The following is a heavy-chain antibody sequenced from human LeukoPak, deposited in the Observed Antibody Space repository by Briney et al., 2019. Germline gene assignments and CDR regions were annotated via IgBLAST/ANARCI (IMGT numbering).Heavy chain of an antibody. CDR1: GFIFSSYG. Sequence: GGSLRLSCAASGFIFSSYGMHWVRQAPGKGLEWVAVISYDGSNKYYADSVKGRFTISRDNSKNTLYLQMNSLRAEDTAVYYCAKDLRGGSGWYNYFDYWGQGTLVTVSS. D-gene: IGHD6-19*01. CDR2: ISYDGSNK. V-gene: IGHV3-30*18. CDR3: AKDLRGGSGWYNYFDY. J-gene: IGHJ4*02.